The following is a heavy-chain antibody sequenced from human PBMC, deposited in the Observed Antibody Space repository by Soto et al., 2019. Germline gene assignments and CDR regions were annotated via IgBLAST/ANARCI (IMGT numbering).Heavy chain of an antibody. CDR1: GGSFSGYY. V-gene: IGHV4-34*01. Sequence: SETLSLTCAVYGGSFSGYYWSWIRQPPGKGLEWIGEINHSGSTNYNPSLKSRVTISVDTSKNQFSLKLSSVTAADTAVYYCARGRRRVGATSEVDYWGQGTLVTVSS. CDR3: ARGRRRVGATSEVDY. J-gene: IGHJ4*02. D-gene: IGHD1-26*01. CDR2: INHSGST.